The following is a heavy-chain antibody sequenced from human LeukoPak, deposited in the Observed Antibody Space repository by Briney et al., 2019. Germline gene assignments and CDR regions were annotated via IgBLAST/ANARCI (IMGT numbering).Heavy chain of an antibody. CDR1: GGSFSGYY. D-gene: IGHD6-13*01. J-gene: IGHJ6*02. CDR2: INHSGST. CDR3: ARALSAAGHYYGMDV. Sequence: PSETLSLTCAVYGGSFSGYYWSWIRQPPGKGLEWIGEINHSGSTNYNPSLKSRVTISVDTSKNQFSLKLSSVTAADTAVYYCARALSAAGHYYGMDVWGQGTTVTVSS. V-gene: IGHV4-34*01.